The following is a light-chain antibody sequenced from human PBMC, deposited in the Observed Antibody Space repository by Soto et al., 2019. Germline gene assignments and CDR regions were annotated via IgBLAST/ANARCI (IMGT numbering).Light chain of an antibody. Sequence: QSALTQPASVSGSPGQSITISSTGTTHELDSYKYVSWYQQQTGKAPKLMILKVTNRPSGVSDCFSGSKSGNTASLTSSGLQAEDEADYYCSSYTRGTTDLFGTGTKVTVL. CDR1: THELDSYKY. J-gene: IGLJ1*01. V-gene: IGLV2-14*01. CDR2: KVT. CDR3: SSYTRGTTDL.